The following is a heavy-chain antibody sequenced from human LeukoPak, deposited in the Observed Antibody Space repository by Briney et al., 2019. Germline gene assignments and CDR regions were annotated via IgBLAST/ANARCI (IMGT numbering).Heavy chain of an antibody. CDR2: IIPIFGTA. D-gene: IGHD4-17*01. J-gene: IGHJ4*02. CDR1: GGTFSSYA. Sequence: GSSVKVSCKASGGTFSSYAISWVRQAPGQGLEWMGGIIPIFGTANYAQKFQGRVTIIADESTSTVYMELSSLRSEDTAVYYCARVIRDDYGDPRGFDFWGQGTLVTVSS. CDR3: ARVIRDDYGDPRGFDF. V-gene: IGHV1-69*01.